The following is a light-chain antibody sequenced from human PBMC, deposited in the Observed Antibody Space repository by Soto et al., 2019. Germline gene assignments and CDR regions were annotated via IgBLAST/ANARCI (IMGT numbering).Light chain of an antibody. CDR2: GAS. J-gene: IGKJ1*01. CDR3: QQYGSSPKT. CDR1: QSVSSY. Sequence: ELLLTQSPGTLSLSPGERATLSFRASQSVSSYLAWYQQKPGQAPRLLIYGASSRATGIPDRFSGSGSGTDFTLTISRLEPEDFAVYYCQQYGSSPKTFGQGTKVDIK. V-gene: IGKV3-20*01.